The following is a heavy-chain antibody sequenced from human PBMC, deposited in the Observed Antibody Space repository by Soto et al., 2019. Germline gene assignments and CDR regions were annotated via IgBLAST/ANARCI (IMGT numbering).Heavy chain of an antibody. J-gene: IGHJ6*02. V-gene: IGHV4-34*01. Sequence: ETLRVTYAVYGGSFSGCYWSWIRQPPGKGLEWIGEINHSGSTNYNPSLKSRVTISVDKSKNQFSLKLSSVTAADTAVYYCARDLLFRSANHYGMAVWGQGTTVT. CDR1: GGSFSGCY. CDR3: ARDLLFRSANHYGMAV. D-gene: IGHD3-3*01. CDR2: INHSGST.